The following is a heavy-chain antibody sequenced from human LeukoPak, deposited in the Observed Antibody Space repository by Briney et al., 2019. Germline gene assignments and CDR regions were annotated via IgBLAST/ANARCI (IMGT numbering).Heavy chain of an antibody. CDR3: ARGATYCNSTSCPNPYYFDY. V-gene: IGHV1-18*01. Sequence: ASVKVSCKASGYTFTSYGISWVRQAPGQGLEWMGWVSAYNGNTNYAQKLQGRVTMTTDTSTSTAYMELRSLGSDDTAVYYCARGATYCNSTSCPNPYYFDYWGQGTMVTVSS. CDR2: VSAYNGNT. CDR1: GYTFTSYG. J-gene: IGHJ4*03. D-gene: IGHD2-2*01.